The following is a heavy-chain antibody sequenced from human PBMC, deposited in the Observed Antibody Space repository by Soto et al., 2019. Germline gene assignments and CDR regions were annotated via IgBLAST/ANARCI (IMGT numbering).Heavy chain of an antibody. D-gene: IGHD3-3*01. CDR3: ASNFWSGYYLPGDYYYYGMDV. J-gene: IGHJ6*02. Sequence: VSCKASGGTFSSYAISWVRQAPGQGLEWMGGIIPIFGTANYAQKFQGRVTITADESTSTAYMELSSLRSEDTAVYYCASNFWSGYYLPGDYYYYGMDVWGQGTTVTVSS. V-gene: IGHV1-69*01. CDR2: IIPIFGTA. CDR1: GGTFSSYA.